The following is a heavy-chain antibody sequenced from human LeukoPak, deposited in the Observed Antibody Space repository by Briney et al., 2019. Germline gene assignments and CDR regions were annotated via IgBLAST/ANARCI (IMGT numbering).Heavy chain of an antibody. D-gene: IGHD3-10*01. CDR3: ARRPHMVRGVTDTDAFDI. J-gene: IGHJ3*02. CDR2: IRNDGSNK. CDR1: GFPFNSHG. V-gene: IGHV3-30*02. Sequence: GGSLRLSCAASGFPFNSHGMHWVRQAPGKGLEWVAFIRNDGSNKYYADSVKGRFTISRDNSKNTLYLQMNSLRAEDTAVYYCARRPHMVRGVTDTDAFDIWGQGTMVTVSS.